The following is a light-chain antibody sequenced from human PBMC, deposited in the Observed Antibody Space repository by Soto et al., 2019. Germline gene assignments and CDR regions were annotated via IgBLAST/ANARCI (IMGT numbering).Light chain of an antibody. J-gene: IGKJ5*01. CDR1: QGINIF. CDR2: AAS. V-gene: IGKV1-16*02. Sequence: DIQMTQSPSSLSASVGDRVTISCRASQGINIFLAWFQQKPGKAPKSLIYAASSVHSGVPSKFTGSGSGTDFTLIISSLQPEEFATYHCQQYESYPITFGQGTRLEIK. CDR3: QQYESYPIT.